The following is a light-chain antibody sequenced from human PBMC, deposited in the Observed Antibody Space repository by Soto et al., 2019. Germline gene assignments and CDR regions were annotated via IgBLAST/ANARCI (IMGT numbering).Light chain of an antibody. V-gene: IGKV3-20*01. CDR1: QSVDNNY. J-gene: IGKJ2*01. Sequence: EIVLTQSPGTLSLSPGERATLSCRASQSVDNNYLAWYQQKPGQAPRLLIYGASSRTTGIPDRFSGSGSGTDFTLTISRLEPEDFAVYYCQQFGFSTPRYTFGQGNKLEIK. CDR2: GAS. CDR3: QQFGFSTPRYT.